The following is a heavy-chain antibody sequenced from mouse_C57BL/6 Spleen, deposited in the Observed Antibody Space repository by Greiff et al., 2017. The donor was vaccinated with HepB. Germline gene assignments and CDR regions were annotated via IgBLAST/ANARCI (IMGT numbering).Heavy chain of an antibody. J-gene: IGHJ3*01. CDR1: GYSITSGYD. Sequence: EVKLLESGPGMVKPSQSLSLTCTVTGYSITSGYDWHWIRHFPGNKLEWMGYISYSGSTNYNPSLKSRISITHDTSKNHFFLKLNSVTTEDTATYYCARGPHYYGSSYYAWFAYWGQGTLVTVSA. CDR2: ISYSGST. CDR3: ARGPHYYGSSYYAWFAY. V-gene: IGHV3-1*01. D-gene: IGHD1-1*01.